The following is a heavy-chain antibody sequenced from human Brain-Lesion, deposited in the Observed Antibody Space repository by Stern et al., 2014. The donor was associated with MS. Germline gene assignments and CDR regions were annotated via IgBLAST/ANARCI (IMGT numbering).Heavy chain of an antibody. J-gene: IGHJ4*02. CDR1: GYLFDDYW. V-gene: IGHV5-51*03. D-gene: IGHD5-12*01. Sequence: EVQLVESGAEVKKPGESLKISCEASGYLFDDYWIGWVRQMSGRGLELVAIIFPHDSNTRYSPSVQGQVTISADKSISTAYLQWSSLKAPDTAMYYCARSPATPSGYDRFDYWGQGALVTVSS. CDR2: IFPHDSNT. CDR3: ARSPATPSGYDRFDY.